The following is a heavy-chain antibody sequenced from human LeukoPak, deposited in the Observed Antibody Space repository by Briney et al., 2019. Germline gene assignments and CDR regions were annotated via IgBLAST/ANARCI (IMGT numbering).Heavy chain of an antibody. D-gene: IGHD3-10*01. Sequence: PGGSLRLSCAASGFTFSSYDMHWVRQATGKGLEWVSAIGTAGDTYYPGSVKGRFTISRENAKNSLYLQMNSLRAGDTAVYYCARDYYGSGSYSSPRYYYYYYCMDVWGQGTTVTVSS. V-gene: IGHV3-13*01. CDR3: ARDYYGSGSYSSPRYYYYYYCMDV. J-gene: IGHJ6*02. CDR1: GFTFSSYD. CDR2: IGTAGDT.